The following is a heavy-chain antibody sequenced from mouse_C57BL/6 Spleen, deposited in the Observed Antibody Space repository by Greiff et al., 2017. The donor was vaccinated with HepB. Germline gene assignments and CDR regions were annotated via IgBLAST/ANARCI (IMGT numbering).Heavy chain of an antibody. J-gene: IGHJ4*01. Sequence: VQLKESGPELVKPGASVKIPCKASGYTFTDYNMDWVKQSHGKSLEWIGDINPNNGGNIYNQKVKGKATLTVDKSSSTAYMELRSLTSEDTAVYYCARRDGSYAMDYWGQGTSVTVSS. CDR3: ARRDGSYAMDY. CDR2: INPNNGGN. D-gene: IGHD2-3*01. CDR1: GYTFTDYN. V-gene: IGHV1-18*01.